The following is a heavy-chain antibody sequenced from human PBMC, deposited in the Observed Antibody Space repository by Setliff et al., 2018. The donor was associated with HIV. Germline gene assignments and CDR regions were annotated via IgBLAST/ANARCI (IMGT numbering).Heavy chain of an antibody. J-gene: IGHJ5*02. CDR2: VYYSGST. Sequence: PSETLSLTCAVYGGSLSGYHWSWIRQPPGKGLEWIGSVYYSGSTNYNPSLKSRITISLDTSKNQFSLTLSSVTAADTAVYYCARGLYSSSWYGSYWFDPWGQGTPVTVS. V-gene: IGHV4-59*01. D-gene: IGHD6-13*01. CDR3: ARGLYSSSWYGSYWFDP. CDR1: GGSLSGYH.